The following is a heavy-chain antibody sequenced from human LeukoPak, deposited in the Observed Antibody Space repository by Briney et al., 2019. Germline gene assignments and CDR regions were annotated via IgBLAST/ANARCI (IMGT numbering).Heavy chain of an antibody. J-gene: IGHJ4*02. V-gene: IGHV3-21*01. CDR1: GFTFSDYS. CDR2: ISSSSSYI. D-gene: IGHD3-3*01. CDR3: ARVVWVFGVVIMPIDY. Sequence: PGGSLRLSCAASGFTFSDYSMNWVRQAPGKGLEWVSSISSSSSYIYYADSVKGRFAISRDNAKNSLFLQMDSLRAEDTAVYYCARVVWVFGVVIMPIDYWGQGTLVTVSS.